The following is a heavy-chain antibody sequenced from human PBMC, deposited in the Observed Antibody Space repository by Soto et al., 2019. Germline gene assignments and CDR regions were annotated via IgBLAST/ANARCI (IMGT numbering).Heavy chain of an antibody. CDR2: ISYDGSNK. CDR3: ARLGNWFDP. V-gene: IGHV3-30-3*01. CDR1: GFTFSSYA. D-gene: IGHD3-16*01. J-gene: IGHJ5*02. Sequence: QVQLVESGGGVVQPGRSLRLSCAASGFTFSSYAMHWVRQAPGKGLEWVAVISYDGSNKYYADSVKGRFTISRDNSKNTLYRQMNSLRAEDTAVYYCARLGNWFDPWGQGTLVTVSS.